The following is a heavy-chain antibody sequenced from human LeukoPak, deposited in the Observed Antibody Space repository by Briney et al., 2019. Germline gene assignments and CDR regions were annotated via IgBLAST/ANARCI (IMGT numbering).Heavy chain of an antibody. CDR3: ARKGYSYAYYYMDV. D-gene: IGHD5-18*01. Sequence: SETLSLTRTVSRGSISSSDYYWSWIRQPPGKGLEWIGYIYYSGSTNYNPSLKSRVTISVDTSKNQFSLKLSSVTAADTAVYYCARKGYSYAYYYMDVWGKGTTVTVSS. CDR2: IYYSGST. V-gene: IGHV4-61*08. CDR1: RGSISSSDYY. J-gene: IGHJ6*03.